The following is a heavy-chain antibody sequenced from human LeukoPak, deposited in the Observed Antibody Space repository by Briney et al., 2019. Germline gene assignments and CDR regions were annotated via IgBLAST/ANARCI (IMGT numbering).Heavy chain of an antibody. J-gene: IGHJ5*02. CDR3: ARGSITGTTSWFDP. D-gene: IGHD1-14*01. CDR1: GGSISSSSYY. CDR2: IYYSGST. Sequence: PSETLSLTCTVSGGSISSSSYYWGWIRQPPGKGLEWIGSIYYSGSTYYNPSLKSRVTISVDTSRNQFSLKLSSVTAADTAVYYCARGSITGTTSWFDPWGQGTLVTVSS. V-gene: IGHV4-39*01.